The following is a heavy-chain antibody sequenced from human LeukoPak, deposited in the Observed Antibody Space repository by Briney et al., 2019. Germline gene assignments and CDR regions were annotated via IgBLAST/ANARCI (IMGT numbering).Heavy chain of an antibody. CDR2: IWYDGSNK. J-gene: IGHJ5*02. CDR3: ARDRIAVAGTENWFDP. Sequence: PGGSLRLSCAASGFTFSSYGTHWVRQAPGKGLEWVAVIWYDGSNKYYADSVKGRFTISRDNSKNTLYLQMNSLRAEDTAVYYCARDRIAVAGTENWFDPWGQGTLVTVSS. CDR1: GFTFSSYG. V-gene: IGHV3-33*01. D-gene: IGHD6-19*01.